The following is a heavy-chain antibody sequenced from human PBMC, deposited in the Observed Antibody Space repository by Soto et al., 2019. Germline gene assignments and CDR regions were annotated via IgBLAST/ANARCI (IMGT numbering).Heavy chain of an antibody. V-gene: IGHV3-30*18. CDR1: GFTFSNYG. J-gene: IGHJ4*02. D-gene: IGHD1-26*01. CDR2: VSWDGEAE. CDR3: VKGATVKAAHHFHY. Sequence: QVQLVESGGGIVQPGNSLRLSCAASGFTFSNYGMQWFRQAPDKGLEWVAVVSWDGEAEYYADSVKGRFTISRDNSCDTLSLQINSLRHENTAVYYWVKGATVKAAHHFHYWGQGTLVTVST.